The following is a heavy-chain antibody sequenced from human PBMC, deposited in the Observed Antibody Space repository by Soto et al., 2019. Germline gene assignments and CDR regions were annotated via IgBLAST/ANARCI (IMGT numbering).Heavy chain of an antibody. CDR1: GYTFTSYG. CDR2: ISAYNGNT. Sequence: ASVKVSCKASGYTFTSYGISWVRQAPGQGLEWMGWISAYNGNTNYAQKLQGRVTMTTDTSTSTAYMELRSLRSDDTAVYYCARGGIVVVPAATKTTEYYYGMDVWGQGTTVTVSS. D-gene: IGHD2-2*01. CDR3: ARGGIVVVPAATKTTEYYYGMDV. J-gene: IGHJ6*02. V-gene: IGHV1-18*01.